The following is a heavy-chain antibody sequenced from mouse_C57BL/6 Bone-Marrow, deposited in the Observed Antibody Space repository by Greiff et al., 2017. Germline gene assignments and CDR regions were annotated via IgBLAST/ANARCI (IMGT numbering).Heavy chain of an antibody. D-gene: IGHD2-4*01. V-gene: IGHV1-64*01. CDR3: ARWLYDYPFDY. Sequence: VKLQQPGAELVKPGASVKLSCKASGYTFTSYWMHWVKQRPGQGLEWIGMIHPNSGSTNYNEKFKSKATLTVDKSSSTAYMQLSSLTSEDSAVYYCARWLYDYPFDYWGQGTTLTVSS. CDR1: GYTFTSYW. J-gene: IGHJ2*01. CDR2: IHPNSGST.